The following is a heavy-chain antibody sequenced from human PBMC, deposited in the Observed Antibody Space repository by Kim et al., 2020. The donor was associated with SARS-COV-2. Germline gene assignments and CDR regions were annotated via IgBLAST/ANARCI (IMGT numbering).Heavy chain of an antibody. CDR1: GFFLSTDS. CDR3: ASGTLQGGMDA. V-gene: IGHV3-21*01. D-gene: IGHD2-15*01. Sequence: GGSLRLSCEASGFFLSTDSMHWVRQAPGKGLEWVSSISGDSRYIYYADSVRGRLTVSRDNAKRSLYLQMNGLGVEDTAVYYCASGTLQGGMDAWGQGTKVTVSS. J-gene: IGHJ6*02. CDR2: ISGDSRYI.